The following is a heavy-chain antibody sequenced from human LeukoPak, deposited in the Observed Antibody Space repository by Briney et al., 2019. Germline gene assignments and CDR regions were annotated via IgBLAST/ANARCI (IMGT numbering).Heavy chain of an antibody. CDR3: ARVHSSGYSHFDY. D-gene: IGHD3-22*01. V-gene: IGHV3-33*01. CDR2: VWYDASEK. J-gene: IGHJ4*02. CDR1: GFTFSSYG. Sequence: GGSLRLSCAASGFTFSSYGMHWVRQAPGKGLEWVAVVWYDASEKYYADSVKGRFTISRDNSKNTLYLQMNSLRAEDTAVYYCARVHSSGYSHFDYWGQGTLVTVSS.